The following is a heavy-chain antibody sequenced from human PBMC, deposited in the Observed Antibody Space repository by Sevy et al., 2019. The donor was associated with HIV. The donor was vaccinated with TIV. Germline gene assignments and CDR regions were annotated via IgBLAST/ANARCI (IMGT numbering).Heavy chain of an antibody. J-gene: IGHJ3*02. CDR3: ASDRAPRYYYYSSGHDAFDI. CDR1: GFTFSTYT. D-gene: IGHD3-22*01. Sequence: GGSLRLSCAASGFTFSTYTMNWVRQAPGKGLEWVAYISSSGSTIYYADSVKGRFTISRDNAKNSLYLQMNSLRAEDRAVYYCASDRAPRYYYYSSGHDAFDIWGQGTMVTVSS. CDR2: ISSSGSTI. V-gene: IGHV3-48*04.